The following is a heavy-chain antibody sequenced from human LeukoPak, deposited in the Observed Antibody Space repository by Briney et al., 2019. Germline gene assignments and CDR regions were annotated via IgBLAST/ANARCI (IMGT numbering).Heavy chain of an antibody. V-gene: IGHV4-4*07. D-gene: IGHD6-13*01. CDR3: AREGEQLARGGFYYYYGMDV. Sequence: SETLSLTCTVSGGSISSYYWSWIRQPAGKGLEWIGRIYTSGSTNYNPSLKSRVTMSVDTSKNQFSLKLSSVTAADTAVYYCAREGEQLARGGFYYYYGMDVWGQGTTVTVSS. CDR1: GGSISSYY. J-gene: IGHJ6*02. CDR2: IYTSGST.